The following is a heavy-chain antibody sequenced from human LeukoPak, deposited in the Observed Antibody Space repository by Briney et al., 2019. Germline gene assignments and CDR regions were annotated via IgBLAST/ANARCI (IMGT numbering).Heavy chain of an antibody. Sequence: SVKVSCKASGFTFTSSAVQWVRQARGQRLEWIGWIVVGSGNTNYAQKFQERVTITRDMSTSTAYMELSSLRSEDTAVYCCAADKTVTTERLAFDIWGQGTMVTVSS. CDR3: AADKTVTTERLAFDI. J-gene: IGHJ3*02. V-gene: IGHV1-58*01. D-gene: IGHD4-17*01. CDR1: GFTFTSSA. CDR2: IVVGSGNT.